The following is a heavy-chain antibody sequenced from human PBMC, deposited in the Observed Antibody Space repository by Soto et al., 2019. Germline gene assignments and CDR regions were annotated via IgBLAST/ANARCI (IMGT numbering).Heavy chain of an antibody. D-gene: IGHD1-26*01. CDR2: IIAGNGNT. CDR1: RYSFTDYP. J-gene: IGHJ4*02. CDR3: VRGSGGHFPFFDS. V-gene: IGHV1-3*01. Sequence: QVQVVQSGAEVKKPGASVKVSCMASRYSFTDYPIHWVRQAPGQRLEWMGWIIAGNGNTKYSQRFHGRVTITRDTSASPAYMEMSNLRPEDTAVYYFVRGSGGHFPFFDSWGQGTLVTVSS.